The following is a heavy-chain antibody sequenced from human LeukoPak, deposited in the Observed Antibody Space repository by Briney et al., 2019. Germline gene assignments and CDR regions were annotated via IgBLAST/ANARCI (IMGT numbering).Heavy chain of an antibody. D-gene: IGHD6-19*01. CDR3: AHRRGESVRRAAVADGFDY. V-gene: IGHV2-5*01. CDR2: IYWNDDK. CDR1: GFSLSTSGVG. J-gene: IGHJ4*02. Sequence: SGPTLVNPTQTLTLTCTFSGFSLSTSGVGVGWTRQPPGKALEWLALIYWNDDKRYSPSLKSRLTITKDTSKNQVVLTMTNMDPVDTATYYCAHRRGESVRRAAVADGFDYWGQGTLVTVSS.